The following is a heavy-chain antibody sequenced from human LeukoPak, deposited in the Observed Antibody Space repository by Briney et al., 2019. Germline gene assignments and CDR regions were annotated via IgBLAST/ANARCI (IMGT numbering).Heavy chain of an antibody. Sequence: PSETLSLTCTVSGGSITSYYWAWIRQPAGKGLEWIGRVYTSGSTNYNPSLKSRVTMSVDTSKNQFSLKLNSVTAADTAMYYCARELGGYCSGGSCYLFDYWGQGTLVTVSS. CDR1: GGSITSYY. V-gene: IGHV4-4*07. J-gene: IGHJ4*02. D-gene: IGHD2-15*01. CDR3: ARELGGYCSGGSCYLFDY. CDR2: VYTSGST.